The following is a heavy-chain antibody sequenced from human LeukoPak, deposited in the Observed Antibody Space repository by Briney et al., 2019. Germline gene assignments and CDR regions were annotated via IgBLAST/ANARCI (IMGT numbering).Heavy chain of an antibody. CDR3: ARDSGYSYGYVS. V-gene: IGHV4-59*01. D-gene: IGHD5-18*01. J-gene: IGHJ5*02. CDR1: GGSISSYY. CDR2: IYYSGTA. Sequence: PSETLSLTCTVSGGSISSYYWSWIRQPPGKGLEWIGYIYYSGTANYNPSLKRRVTRSVDTSKNQYSRKLSAVTAADTAVYYCARDSGYSYGYVSWGQGTLVTVSS.